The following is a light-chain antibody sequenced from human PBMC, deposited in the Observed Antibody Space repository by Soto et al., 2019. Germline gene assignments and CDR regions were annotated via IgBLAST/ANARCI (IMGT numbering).Light chain of an antibody. Sequence: DIQMTQSPSTLSASVGDRVTITCRASQNIGSSLAWYQHRPGKAPNLLIFDASTLQTGVPSRFSGSGFRTKFPLTITGLQPNDFATYYCQQHNDYSAVTFGQGTKLEIK. CDR2: DAS. J-gene: IGKJ2*01. CDR1: QNIGSS. V-gene: IGKV1-5*01. CDR3: QQHNDYSAVT.